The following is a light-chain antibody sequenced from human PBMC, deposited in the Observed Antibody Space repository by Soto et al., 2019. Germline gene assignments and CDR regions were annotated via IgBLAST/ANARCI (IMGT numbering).Light chain of an antibody. CDR1: QSLVYSDGNTY. J-gene: IGKJ2*01. V-gene: IGKV2D-30*01. CDR2: KVS. Sequence: DVVMTQSPLSLPVTLGQPASISCRSSQSLVYSDGNTYLNWFPQRPGQSPRRLIYKVSNWDSGVPDRFSDSGSGTDFTLKISRVEAEDVGIYYCMQGTHWPPMYTFGQGTRLEIK. CDR3: MQGTHWPPMYT.